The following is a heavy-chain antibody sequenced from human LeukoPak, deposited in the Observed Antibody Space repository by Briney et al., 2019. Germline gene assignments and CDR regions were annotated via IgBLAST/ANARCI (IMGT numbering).Heavy chain of an antibody. J-gene: IGHJ6*03. D-gene: IGHD2-2*01. Sequence: ASVKVSCKASGFALIDYIHWVRQDPRQGLQWMGWIEPYSGDTEYAQRFQGRVTMTRDTSISTVYMELSSLRSDDTAVYYCARTDSVPAGDYHYWYMDVWGKGTTVTVSS. CDR3: ARTDSVPAGDYHYWYMDV. CDR1: GFALIDY. CDR2: IEPYSGDT. V-gene: IGHV1-2*02.